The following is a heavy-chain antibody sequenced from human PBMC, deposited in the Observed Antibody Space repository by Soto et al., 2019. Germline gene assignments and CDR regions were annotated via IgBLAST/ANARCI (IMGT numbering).Heavy chain of an antibody. D-gene: IGHD3-3*01. CDR2: IYPGDSDT. V-gene: IGHV5-51*01. CDR3: ARQLTSAYDFWSVGNYYGMDV. CDR1: GYSFTSYW. J-gene: IGHJ6*02. Sequence: LGESLKISCKGSGYSFTSYWIGWVRQMPGKGLEWMGIIYPGDSDTRYSPSFQGQVTISADKSISTAYLQWSSLKASDTAMYYCARQLTSAYDFWSVGNYYGMDVWGQGTTVTVSS.